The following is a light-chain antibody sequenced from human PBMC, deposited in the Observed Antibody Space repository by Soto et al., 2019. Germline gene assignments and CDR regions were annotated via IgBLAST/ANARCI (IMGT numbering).Light chain of an antibody. CDR1: SSVVGGYNY. V-gene: IGLV2-14*01. CDR2: GVS. Sequence: QSALTQPASVSGSPGQSITISCTGTSSVVGGYNYVSWYQQHPGKAPKLMIYGVSNRPSGVSNRFSGSKSGNTASLTISGLQAEDEADYYCSSYTSSSTLVVFGGGTKVTVL. CDR3: SSYTSSSTLVV. J-gene: IGLJ2*01.